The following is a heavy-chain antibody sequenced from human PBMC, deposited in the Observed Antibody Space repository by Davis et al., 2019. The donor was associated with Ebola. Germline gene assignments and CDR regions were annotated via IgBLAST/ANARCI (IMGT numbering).Heavy chain of an antibody. J-gene: IGHJ5*02. D-gene: IGHD2-15*01. CDR1: GFTFSSYA. V-gene: IGHV3-30*04. CDR3: AGDRGWGKGFDP. Sequence: GESLKISCAASGFTFSSYAMHWVRQAPGTGLEWVAVISYDGSNKYYADSVKGRFTISRDNSKNTLYLQMNSLRAEDTAVYYCAGDRGWGKGFDPWGQGTLVTVSS. CDR2: ISYDGSNK.